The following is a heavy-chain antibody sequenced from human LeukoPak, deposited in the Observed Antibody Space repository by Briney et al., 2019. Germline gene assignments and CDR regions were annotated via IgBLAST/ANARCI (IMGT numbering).Heavy chain of an antibody. CDR2: INPNSGGT. J-gene: IGHJ6*02. D-gene: IGHD2-21*02. CDR3: ARTSRGLAYCGGDCQNYYYYGMDV. V-gene: IGHV1-2*02. Sequence: SVKLSCKASGYTFTGYYMHWVRQAPGQGREWMGWINPNSGGTNYAQKFQGRVTMTRDTSISTAYMELSGLRSEDTAVYYCARTSRGLAYCGGDCQNYYYYGMDVWGQGTTVTVSS. CDR1: GYTFTGYY.